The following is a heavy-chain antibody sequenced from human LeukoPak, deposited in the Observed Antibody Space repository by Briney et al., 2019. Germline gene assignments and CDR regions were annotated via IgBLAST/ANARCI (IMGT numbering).Heavy chain of an antibody. CDR3: ARVGSYIRYFDY. Sequence: SETLSLTCAVYGGSFSGYYWSWIRQPPGKGLEWIGEINHSGSTNYNPSLKSRVTISVDTSKNRFSLKLSSVTAADTAVYYCARVGSYIRYFDYWGQGTLVTVSS. V-gene: IGHV4-34*01. CDR2: INHSGST. J-gene: IGHJ4*02. CDR1: GGSFSGYY. D-gene: IGHD1-26*01.